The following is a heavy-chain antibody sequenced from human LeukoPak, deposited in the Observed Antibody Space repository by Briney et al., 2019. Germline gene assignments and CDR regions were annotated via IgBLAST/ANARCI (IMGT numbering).Heavy chain of an antibody. V-gene: IGHV4-34*01. D-gene: IGHD2-2*01. CDR1: GGSISRYY. Sequence: SETLSLTCTVSGGSISRYYWSWIRQPPGKGLEWIGEINHSGSTNYNPSLKSRVTISVDTSKNQFSLKLSSVTAADTAVYYCARIVVVPAAIRGDYYYYYYMDVWGKGTTVTVSS. CDR3: ARIVVVPAAIRGDYYYYYYMDV. J-gene: IGHJ6*03. CDR2: INHSGST.